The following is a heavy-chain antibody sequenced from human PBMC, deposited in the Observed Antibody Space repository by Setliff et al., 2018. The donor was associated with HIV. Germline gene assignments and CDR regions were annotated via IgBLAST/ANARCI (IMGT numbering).Heavy chain of an antibody. D-gene: IGHD3-16*02. J-gene: IGHJ3*02. CDR3: ARADYVWGTNRYAFDS. Sequence: GGSLRLSCAASGFTFRNYEMNWVRQAPGKGLEWISYISTSGDTIYYAASVRGRFTISRDSAKNSLYLQLHSLRPEDKALYYCARADYVWGTNRYAFDSWGQGTMVTVS. V-gene: IGHV3-48*03. CDR1: GFTFRNYE. CDR2: ISTSGDTI.